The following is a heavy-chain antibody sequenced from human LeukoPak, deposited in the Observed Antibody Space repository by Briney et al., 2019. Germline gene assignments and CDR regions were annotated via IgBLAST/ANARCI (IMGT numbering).Heavy chain of an antibody. D-gene: IGHD5-12*01. J-gene: IGHJ4*02. V-gene: IGHV3-30*02. Sequence: PGGSLRLSCAASGFTFSSYGMHWVRQAPGKGLEWVAVIWYDGSNKYYADSVKGRFTISRDNSKNTLYLQMNSLRAEDTAVYYCAKDPHPIRGYYFDYWGQGTLVTVSS. CDR1: GFTFSSYG. CDR3: AKDPHPIRGYYFDY. CDR2: IWYDGSNK.